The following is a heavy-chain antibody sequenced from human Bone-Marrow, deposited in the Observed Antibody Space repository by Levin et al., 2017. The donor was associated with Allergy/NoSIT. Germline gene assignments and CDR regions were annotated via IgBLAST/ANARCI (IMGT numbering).Heavy chain of an antibody. CDR2: IWFDGSSK. CDR3: ARRVSVSYFGYIDV. CDR1: GFTFSSFG. V-gene: IGHV3-33*01. D-gene: IGHD3-10*01. Sequence: SCAASGFTFSSFGMHWVRQAPGKGLEWVAFIWFDGSSKYYADSVKDRFTISRDNSKNTLFLEINSLRVEDTAVYYCARRVSVSYFGYIDVWGKGSTVTVSS. J-gene: IGHJ6*03.